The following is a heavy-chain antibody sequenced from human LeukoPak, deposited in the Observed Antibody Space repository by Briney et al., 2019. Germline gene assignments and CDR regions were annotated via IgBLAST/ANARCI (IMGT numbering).Heavy chain of an antibody. CDR3: AKDISFIPSGSGAFDI. D-gene: IGHD3-22*01. CDR1: GFTFDDYA. CDR2: ISWNSGSI. Sequence: PGRSLRLSCAASGFTFDDYAMHWVRQAPGKGLEWVSGISWNSGSIGYADSVKGRFTISRDNAKNSLYLQMNSLRAEDTALYYCAKDISFIPSGSGAFDIWGQGTMVTVSS. V-gene: IGHV3-9*01. J-gene: IGHJ3*02.